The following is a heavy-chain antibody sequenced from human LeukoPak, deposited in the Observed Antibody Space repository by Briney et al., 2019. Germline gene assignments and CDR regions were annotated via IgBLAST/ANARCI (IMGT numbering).Heavy chain of an antibody. Sequence: GGSLRLSCTTSGFTFSNAWMSWVRQAPGKGLEWVGRISTKADGGTTDYAAPVKGRLTISRDDSKNTLYLQMNSLKTEDTAVHYCIKSSGDWHWGQGTLVTVSS. V-gene: IGHV3-15*01. CDR2: ISTKADGGTT. J-gene: IGHJ4*02. D-gene: IGHD2-21*02. CDR1: GFTFSNAW. CDR3: IKSSGDWH.